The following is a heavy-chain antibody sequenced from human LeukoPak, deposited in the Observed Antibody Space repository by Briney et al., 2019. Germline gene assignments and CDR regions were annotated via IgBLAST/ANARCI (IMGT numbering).Heavy chain of an antibody. CDR1: GGSISTYY. Sequence: PSETLSLTCTVSGGSISTYYWSWIRQPPGKGLEWIGYSYYSGSAYCNPSLKTRVTISVDTSKNQFSLKLTSVIAADTAVYYCARVGSGSFDYWGQGTLVTVS. CDR2: SYYSGSA. D-gene: IGHD6-19*01. CDR3: ARVGSGSFDY. V-gene: IGHV4-59*01. J-gene: IGHJ4*02.